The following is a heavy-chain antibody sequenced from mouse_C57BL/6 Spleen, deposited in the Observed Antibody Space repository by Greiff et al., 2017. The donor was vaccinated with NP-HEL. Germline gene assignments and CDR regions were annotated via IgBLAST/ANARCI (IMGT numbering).Heavy chain of an antibody. CDR3: ARYDYDNYYAMDY. D-gene: IGHD2-4*01. J-gene: IGHJ4*01. V-gene: IGHV1-82*01. CDR1: GYAFSSSW. Sequence: QVQLQQSGPELVKPGASVKISCKASGYAFSSSWMNWVKQRPGKGLEWIGRIYPGDGDTNYNGKFKGEATLTADKSSSTAYMQLSSLTSEDSAVYFCARYDYDNYYAMDYWGQGTSVTVSS. CDR2: IYPGDGDT.